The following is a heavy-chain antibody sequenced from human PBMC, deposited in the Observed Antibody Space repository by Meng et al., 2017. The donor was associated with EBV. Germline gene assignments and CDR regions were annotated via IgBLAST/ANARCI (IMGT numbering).Heavy chain of an antibody. CDR3: ASESGRGFTPDY. V-gene: IGHV1-69*01. J-gene: IGHJ4*02. Sequence: VRVLEAGAWVKKRGSWVKVSCKTSGGTFRSGAISWVRQAPGQGLEWMGGLIPMSDAPHYAQKFQGRVTITADESTSTHYMDLSGLRSEDTAVYYCASESGRGFTPDYWGQGTLVTVSS. CDR1: GGTFRSGA. CDR2: LIPMSDAP. D-gene: IGHD3-10*01.